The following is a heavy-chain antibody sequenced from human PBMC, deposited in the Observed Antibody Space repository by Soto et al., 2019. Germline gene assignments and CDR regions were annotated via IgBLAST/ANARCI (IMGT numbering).Heavy chain of an antibody. D-gene: IGHD3-22*01. CDR3: ARDFYYDSSGYIEFYFDY. V-gene: IGHV1-3*01. Sequence: ASVKVSCKASGYTFTTYAMHWVRQAPGQRLEWMGWINAGNGNTKSSQKFQGRVTITRDTSASTAYMELSSLRSEDTAVYYCARDFYYDSSGYIEFYFDYWGPGTLVTVSS. CDR2: INAGNGNT. CDR1: GYTFTTYA. J-gene: IGHJ4*02.